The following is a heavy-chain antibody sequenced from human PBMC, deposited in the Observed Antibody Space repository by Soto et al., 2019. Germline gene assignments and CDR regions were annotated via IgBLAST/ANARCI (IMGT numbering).Heavy chain of an antibody. D-gene: IGHD6-19*01. V-gene: IGHV1-46*03. Sequence: GASVKVSCKASGYTFTSYYMHWVRQAPGQGLEWMGIINPSGGSTSYAQKFQGRVTMTRDTSTSTVYMELSSLRSEDTAVYYCASRSGWYSGVEYYFDPWGQGTLVTVSS. J-gene: IGHJ4*02. CDR1: GYTFTSYY. CDR2: INPSGGST. CDR3: ASRSGWYSGVEYYFDP.